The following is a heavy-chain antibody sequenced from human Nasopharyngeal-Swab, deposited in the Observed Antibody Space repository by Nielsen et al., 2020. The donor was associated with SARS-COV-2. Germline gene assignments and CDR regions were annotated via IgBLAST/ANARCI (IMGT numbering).Heavy chain of an antibody. D-gene: IGHD4/OR15-4a*01. CDR3: ARGRDGATSYSNYHMDV. J-gene: IGHJ6*03. Sequence: RQAPGKGLEWIGQINPTGETNYNPSLGSRVSISLDSSRRQLSLELSSVTPADTAVYFCARGRDGATSYSNYHMDVWGKGSAVTVSS. CDR2: INPTGET. V-gene: IGHV4-34*01.